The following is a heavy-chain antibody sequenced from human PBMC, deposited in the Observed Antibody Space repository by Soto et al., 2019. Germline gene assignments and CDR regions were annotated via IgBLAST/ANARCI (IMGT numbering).Heavy chain of an antibody. D-gene: IGHD3-22*01. CDR1: GFTFDDYA. CDR2: ISWNSGSI. Sequence: EVQLVESGGGLVQPGRSLRLSCAASGFTFDDYAMHWVRQAPGKGLEGVSGISWNSGSIGYADSVKGRFTISRDNAKNSLYLQMNSLRAEDTALYYCAKDISWYYYDSSGGNAFDIWGQGTMVTVSS. CDR3: AKDISWYYYDSSGGNAFDI. V-gene: IGHV3-9*01. J-gene: IGHJ3*02.